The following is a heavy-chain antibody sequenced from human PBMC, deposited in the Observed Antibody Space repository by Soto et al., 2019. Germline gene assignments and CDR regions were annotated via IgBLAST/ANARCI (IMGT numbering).Heavy chain of an antibody. CDR2: IKSDGSST. J-gene: IGHJ6*02. Sequence: QPGGSLRLSCAASGFTSCNYWMHWVRQAPGKGLVWVSRIKSDGSSTSYADSVKGRFTISRDNAKNTLDLQMHGLRAEDMAVYYCARSVRSGSFPYYYYAMDVWGQGTTVTVSS. CDR1: GFTSCNYW. V-gene: IGHV3-74*01. CDR3: ARSVRSGSFPYYYYAMDV. D-gene: IGHD3-10*01.